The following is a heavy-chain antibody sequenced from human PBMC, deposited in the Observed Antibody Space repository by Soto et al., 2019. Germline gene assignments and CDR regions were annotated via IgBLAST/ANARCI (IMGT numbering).Heavy chain of an antibody. Sequence: QVQLVESGGGVVQPGRSLRLSCAASGFTFSSYGMHWVRQAPGKGLEWVAVIWYDGSNKYYADSVKGRFTISRDNSKNTLYLQMNSLRAEDTAVYYCARVLGDYALGWFDPWGQGTLVTVSS. CDR3: ARVLGDYALGWFDP. V-gene: IGHV3-33*01. J-gene: IGHJ5*02. D-gene: IGHD4-17*01. CDR2: IWYDGSNK. CDR1: GFTFSSYG.